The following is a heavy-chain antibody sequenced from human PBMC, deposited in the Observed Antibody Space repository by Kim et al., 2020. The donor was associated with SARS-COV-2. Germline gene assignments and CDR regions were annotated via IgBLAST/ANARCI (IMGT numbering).Heavy chain of an antibody. J-gene: IGHJ5*02. V-gene: IGHV3-23*01. Sequence: SVKGRFTISRDNSKNTLYLQMNSLRAEDTAVYYCAKDPRSAAGTQSWFDPWGQGTLVTVSS. D-gene: IGHD6-13*01. CDR3: AKDPRSAAGTQSWFDP.